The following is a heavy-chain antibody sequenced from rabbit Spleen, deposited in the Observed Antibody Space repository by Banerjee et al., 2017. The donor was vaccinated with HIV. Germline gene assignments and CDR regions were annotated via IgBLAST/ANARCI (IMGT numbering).Heavy chain of an antibody. Sequence: QEQLVEYGGDLVQPEGSLTLTCKASGLDFSSSHWIWWVRRAPGKGLEWIGTIATDTIGSTYYASWAKGRFTISKTSSSTVDLKMTSLTAADTATYFCARDAGSYAYIDGYFNLWGPGTLVTVS. CDR1: GLDFSSSHW. J-gene: IGHJ4*01. CDR2: IATDTIGST. CDR3: ARDAGSYAYIDGYFNL. V-gene: IGHV1S45*01. D-gene: IGHD6-1*01.